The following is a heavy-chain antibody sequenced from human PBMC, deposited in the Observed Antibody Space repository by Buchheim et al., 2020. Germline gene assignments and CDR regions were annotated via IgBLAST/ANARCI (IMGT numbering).Heavy chain of an antibody. Sequence: EVQLVESGGDLIQPGGSLRLSCAASGFTSSRFGINWVRQAPGKGLEWLAYIRESNSPIYYADSVRGRFTISRDNARDPVNLQINSLTNEDTAVYYCAREADSGSYRGSFYYYMDVWGKGTT. V-gene: IGHV3-48*02. CDR2: IRESNSPI. CDR1: GFTSSRFG. CDR3: AREADSGSYRGSFYYYMDV. J-gene: IGHJ6*03. D-gene: IGHD1-26*01.